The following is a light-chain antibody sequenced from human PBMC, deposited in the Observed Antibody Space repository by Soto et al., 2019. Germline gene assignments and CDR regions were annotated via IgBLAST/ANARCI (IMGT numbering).Light chain of an antibody. Sequence: EIVLTQSPATLSLSPGERATLSCRASQSVSSYLAWYQQKPGQAPRLLIYDASNRATGIPARFSGSGSGTDCTLTISSLEPEDFAVYYCQQRSNWPPGRTVGQGTKVEIK. V-gene: IGKV3-11*01. CDR2: DAS. CDR3: QQRSNWPPGRT. CDR1: QSVSSY. J-gene: IGKJ1*01.